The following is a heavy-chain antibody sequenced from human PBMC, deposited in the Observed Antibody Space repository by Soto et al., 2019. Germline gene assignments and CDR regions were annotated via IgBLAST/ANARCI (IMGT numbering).Heavy chain of an antibody. CDR3: AKDLSSEGPDI. CDR2: ISYDGSNK. J-gene: IGHJ3*02. D-gene: IGHD3-10*01. V-gene: IGHV3-30*18. Sequence: QVQLVESGGGVVQPGRSLRLSCAASGFTFSSYGMHWVRQAPGKGLEWVAVISYDGSNKYYADSVKGRLTISRDNSKNTLYLQMNSLRAEDTAVYYCAKDLSSEGPDIWGQGTMVTVSS. CDR1: GFTFSSYG.